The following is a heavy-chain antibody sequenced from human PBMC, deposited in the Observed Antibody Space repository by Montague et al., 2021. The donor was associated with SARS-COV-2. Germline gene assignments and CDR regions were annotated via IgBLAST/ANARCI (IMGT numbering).Heavy chain of an antibody. V-gene: IGHV4-34*01. J-gene: IGHJ4*02. CDR1: SGSFSSFY. D-gene: IGHD3-9*01. CDR2: ISHGGST. CDR3: ARHGSSGYFDWLGD. Sequence: SETLSLTCAVFSGSFSSFYWNWIRQPPGKGLEWIGEISHGGSTYYNSSLKSRVTISVDTSKNQFSLKLSSVTAADTAVYYCARHGSSGYFDWLGDWGQGTLVTVSS.